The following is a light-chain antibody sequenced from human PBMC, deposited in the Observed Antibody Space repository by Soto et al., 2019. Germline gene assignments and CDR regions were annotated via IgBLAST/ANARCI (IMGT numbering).Light chain of an antibody. Sequence: QSALTQPPSVSAAPGRMVTISCSGSSSNIGNNFVSWYQQLPGTAPKLLIYDNNKRPSGIPDRFSGPKSGTSATLGITGLQTGDEADYYCGTWDNSLSAFVFGAGTKATVL. CDR1: SSNIGNNF. V-gene: IGLV1-51*01. J-gene: IGLJ1*01. CDR3: GTWDNSLSAFV. CDR2: DNN.